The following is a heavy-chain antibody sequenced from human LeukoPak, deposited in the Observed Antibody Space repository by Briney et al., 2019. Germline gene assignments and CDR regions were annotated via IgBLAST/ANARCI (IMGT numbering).Heavy chain of an antibody. CDR2: IYYSGNT. D-gene: IGHD3-10*01. CDR1: GDSISRSSYY. CDR3: ARVWFGYFFQ. J-gene: IGHJ4*02. Sequence: PSETLSLTCTVSGDSISRSSYYWGWIRQTPGKGLEWIGTIYYSGNTYNNPSLKSRVTISVDTSKNQFSLKLSSVTAADTAVYYCARVWFGYFFQWGQGALVTVSS. V-gene: IGHV4-39*07.